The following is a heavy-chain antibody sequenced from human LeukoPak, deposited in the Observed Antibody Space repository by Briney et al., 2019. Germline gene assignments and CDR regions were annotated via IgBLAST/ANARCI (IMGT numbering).Heavy chain of an antibody. Sequence: PSETLSLTCTVSGGSISSGSYYWSWIRQPAGKGLEWIGRIYTSGSTNYNPSLKSRVTISVDTSKNQFSLKLSSVTAADAAVYYCARVPRHWFDPWGQGTLVTVSS. J-gene: IGHJ5*02. CDR1: GGSISSGSYY. CDR3: ARVPRHWFDP. CDR2: IYTSGST. V-gene: IGHV4-61*02.